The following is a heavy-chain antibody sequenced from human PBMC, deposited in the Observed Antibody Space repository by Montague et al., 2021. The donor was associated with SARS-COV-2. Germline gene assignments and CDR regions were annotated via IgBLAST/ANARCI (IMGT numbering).Heavy chain of an antibody. D-gene: IGHD3-9*01. J-gene: IGHJ5*02. CDR3: AGLGDILTGYSSWFDP. Sequence: SETLSLTCTVSGGSISSSSYYWGWIRQPPGKGLEWIGSIYYSGSTYYNPSLQSRAPIYVDTSKNQFSLKLSSVTAADTAVYYCAGLGDILTGYSSWFDPWGQGTLVTVSS. V-gene: IGHV4-39*01. CDR2: IYYSGST. CDR1: GGSISSSSYY.